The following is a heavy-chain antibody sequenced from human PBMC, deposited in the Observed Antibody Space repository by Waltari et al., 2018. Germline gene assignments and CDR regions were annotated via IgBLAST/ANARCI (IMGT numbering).Heavy chain of an antibody. D-gene: IGHD3-22*01. CDR2: INHRGST. Sequence: QVQLQQWGAGLLKPSKTLSLTCAVYGGSFSGYYWSWIRQPPGKGLEWIGEINHRGSTNYNPSLKSRVTISGDTSKNQFSLKLSSVTAADTAVYYCARVLKLYDSSGYYPFDIWGQGTMVTVSS. V-gene: IGHV4-34*01. CDR3: ARVLKLYDSSGYYPFDI. CDR1: GGSFSGYY. J-gene: IGHJ3*02.